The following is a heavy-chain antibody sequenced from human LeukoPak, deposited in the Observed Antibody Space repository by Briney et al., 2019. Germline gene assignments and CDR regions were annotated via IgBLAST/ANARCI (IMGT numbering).Heavy chain of an antibody. Sequence: SETLSLTCTVSGGSISSGNYYWNWVRQPAGKGLEWIGYIYYSGSTNYNPSLKSRVTISVDTSKKQFSLKLSSVTAADTAVYYCARTALVVTTGAFDIWGQGTMVTVSS. D-gene: IGHD5-12*01. V-gene: IGHV4-61*10. CDR2: IYYSGST. CDR1: GGSISSGNYY. J-gene: IGHJ3*02. CDR3: ARTALVVTTGAFDI.